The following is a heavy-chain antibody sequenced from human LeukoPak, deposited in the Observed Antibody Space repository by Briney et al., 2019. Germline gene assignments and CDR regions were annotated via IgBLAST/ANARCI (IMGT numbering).Heavy chain of an antibody. V-gene: IGHV1-2*06. Sequence: ASVKVSCKASGYTFTGYYMHWVRQAPGQGLEWMGRINPNSGGTNYAQKFQGRVTMTRDTSISTAYMELSRLRSDDTAVYYCARDCGGGSCYSYWGQGTLVTVPS. CDR2: INPNSGGT. CDR3: ARDCGGGSCYSY. J-gene: IGHJ4*02. CDR1: GYTFTGYY. D-gene: IGHD2-15*01.